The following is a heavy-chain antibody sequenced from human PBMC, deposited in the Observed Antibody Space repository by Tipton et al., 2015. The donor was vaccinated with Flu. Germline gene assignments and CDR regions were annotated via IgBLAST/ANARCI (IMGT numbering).Heavy chain of an antibody. CDR2: ISSSSSDI. D-gene: IGHD4-17*01. CDR3: ARDLYGDYRWGLGWYYYGMGV. Sequence: SLRLSCAASGFTFSSYSMNWVRQAPGKGLEWVSSISSSSSDIYYADSVKGRFTISRDNAKNSLYLQMNSLRAEDTAVYYCARDLYGDYRWGLGWYYYGMGVWRQGTTVTVSS. J-gene: IGHJ6*02. CDR1: GFTFSSYS. V-gene: IGHV3-21*01.